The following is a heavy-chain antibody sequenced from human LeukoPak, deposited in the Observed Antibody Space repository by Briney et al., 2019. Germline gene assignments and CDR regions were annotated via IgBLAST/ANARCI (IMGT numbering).Heavy chain of an antibody. D-gene: IGHD3-16*01. J-gene: IGHJ6*02. CDR1: GYSFTTYW. Sequence: GESLKISCKGSGYSFTTYWIGWVRQMPGKGLEWMGIIYPGDSDTRYSPSFQGQATISADKSISTAYLQWSTLQPSLTAMYYGARRAEGGYYYGMDVWGQGTTVTVSS. V-gene: IGHV5-51*01. CDR3: ARRAEGGYYYGMDV. CDR2: IYPGDSDT.